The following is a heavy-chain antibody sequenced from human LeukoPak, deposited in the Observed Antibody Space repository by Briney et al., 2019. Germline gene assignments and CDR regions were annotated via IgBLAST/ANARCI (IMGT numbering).Heavy chain of an antibody. Sequence: GGSLRLSCAASGFTFSSYWMSWVRQAPGKGLEGVANIKQDGSEKYYVDSVKGRFTISRDNAKNSLYLQMNSLRAEDTAVYYCARGDPVPDFWQQLVRSYYYYYMDVWGKGTTVTVSS. CDR3: ARGDPVPDFWQQLVRSYYYYYMDV. D-gene: IGHD6-13*01. CDR1: GFTFSSYW. CDR2: IKQDGSEK. V-gene: IGHV3-7*01. J-gene: IGHJ6*03.